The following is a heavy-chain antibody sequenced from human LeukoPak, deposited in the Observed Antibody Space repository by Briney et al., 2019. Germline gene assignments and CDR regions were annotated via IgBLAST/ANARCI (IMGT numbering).Heavy chain of an antibody. J-gene: IGHJ4*02. V-gene: IGHV3-23*01. Sequence: GGSLILSCAASGFTFSSYAMNWVRQAPGKGLEWVSGISSSGGTTYYADSVKGRFTISRDNSKNTLYLQMNSLRGEDTAVYYCAKEDPGATFDCWGQGTLVTVSS. CDR1: GFTFSSYA. D-gene: IGHD1-26*01. CDR3: AKEDPGATFDC. CDR2: ISSSGGTT.